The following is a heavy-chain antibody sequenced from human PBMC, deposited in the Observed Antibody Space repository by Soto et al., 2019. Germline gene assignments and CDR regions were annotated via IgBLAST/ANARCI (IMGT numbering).Heavy chain of an antibody. V-gene: IGHV4-59*08. CDR3: ARRYGRAVDY. CDR1: GGSISSYY. CDR2: IYYNGST. Sequence: QVQLQESGPGLVKPSETLSLTYTVSGGSISSYYWSWIRQPPGKGLEWIGYIYYNGSTNYNLSLQSRVTISVDTSKYQFSLKLSSVTAADTAVYYGARRYGRAVDYWGLGTLVIVSS. J-gene: IGHJ4*01. D-gene: IGHD1-1*01.